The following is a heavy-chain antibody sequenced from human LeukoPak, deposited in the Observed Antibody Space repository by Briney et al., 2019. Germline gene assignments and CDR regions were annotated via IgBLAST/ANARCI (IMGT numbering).Heavy chain of an antibody. CDR3: ATLGFCSGGSCYDYYAMGV. Sequence: PSETLSLTCAVYGGSFSGYYWSWIRQPPGKGLEWIGNIYYSGSTNYSPSLKSRVTISVDTSKNQFSLKLTSVTAADTAVYYCATLGFCSGGSCYDYYAMGVWGQGTTVTVSS. V-gene: IGHV4-34*11. J-gene: IGHJ6*02. D-gene: IGHD2-15*01. CDR1: GGSFSGYY. CDR2: IYYSGST.